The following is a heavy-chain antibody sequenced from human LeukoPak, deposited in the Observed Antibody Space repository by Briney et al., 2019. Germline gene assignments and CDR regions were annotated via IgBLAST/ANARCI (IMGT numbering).Heavy chain of an antibody. V-gene: IGHV3-30*03. CDR1: GFAFSSYG. Sequence: GRSLRLSCAASGFAFSSYGMHWVRQAPGKGLEWVAVISYDGSNKNYADSVRGRFTISRDNSKNTLYLQMNSLRAEDTAVYYWARDSSIDYWGQGTLVTVSS. J-gene: IGHJ4*02. CDR3: ARDSSIDY. CDR2: ISYDGSNK.